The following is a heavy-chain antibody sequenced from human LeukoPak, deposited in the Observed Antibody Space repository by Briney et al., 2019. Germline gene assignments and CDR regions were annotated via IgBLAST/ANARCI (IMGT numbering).Heavy chain of an antibody. CDR1: GFTLSSYA. CDR3: ARASEEYCSSTSCPDYYYYGMDV. V-gene: IGHV3-23*01. J-gene: IGHJ6*02. Sequence: PGGSLRLSCAASGFTLSSYAMTWVRQAPGRGLEWVSSVDGGGGGTYYADSVKGRFTISRDNSKDTLYLQMNSLRAEDTAVYYCARASEEYCSSTSCPDYYYYGMDVWGQGTTVTVSS. CDR2: VDGGGGGT. D-gene: IGHD2-2*01.